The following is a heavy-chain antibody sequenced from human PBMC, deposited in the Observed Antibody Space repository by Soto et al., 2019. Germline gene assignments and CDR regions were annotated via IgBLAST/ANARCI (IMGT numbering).Heavy chain of an antibody. CDR3: ARSGYSYGPFDY. J-gene: IGHJ4*02. V-gene: IGHV3-53*01. Sequence: GGSMRLSCAAAGLTVSSTYMSWSRQAPGKGLEWVSVIYSGGSTYYADSVKGRFTISRDNSKNTLYLQMNSLRAEDTAVYYCARSGYSYGPFDYWGQGTLVTVSS. CDR1: GLTVSSTY. D-gene: IGHD5-18*01. CDR2: IYSGGST.